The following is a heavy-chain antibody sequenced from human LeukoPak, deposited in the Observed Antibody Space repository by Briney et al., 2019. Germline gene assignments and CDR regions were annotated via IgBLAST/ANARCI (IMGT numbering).Heavy chain of an antibody. CDR1: GYTFTGYY. Sequence: APVKVSCKASGYTFTGYYMHWVRQAPGQGLEWMGWINPNSGGTNYAQKFQGRVTMTRDTSISTAYMELSRLRSDDTAVYYCAREPGGNMVADYWGQGTLVTVSS. CDR2: INPNSGGT. J-gene: IGHJ4*02. D-gene: IGHD5-12*01. V-gene: IGHV1-2*02. CDR3: AREPGGNMVADY.